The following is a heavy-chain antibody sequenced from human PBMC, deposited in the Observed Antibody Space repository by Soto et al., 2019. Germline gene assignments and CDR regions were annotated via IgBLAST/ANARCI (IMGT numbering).Heavy chain of an antibody. V-gene: IGHV3-64*02. CDR3: ERADSSGWCYDY. D-gene: IGHD6-19*01. J-gene: IGHJ4*02. Sequence: EVQLVESGEGLVQPGGSLRLSCAASGFTFSSYAMHWVRQAPGKGLEYVSAISSNGGSTYYADSVKGRFTISRDNSKNTLYLQMGSLRAEDMAVYYCERADSSGWCYDYWGQGTLVTVSS. CDR2: ISSNGGST. CDR1: GFTFSSYA.